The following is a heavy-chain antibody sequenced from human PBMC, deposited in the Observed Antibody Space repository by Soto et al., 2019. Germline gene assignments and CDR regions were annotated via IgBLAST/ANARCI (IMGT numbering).Heavy chain of an antibody. CDR1: GVTFSSYW. V-gene: IGHV3-7*05. J-gene: IGHJ5*02. D-gene: IGHD6-6*01. CDR2: INEDGSRK. CDR3: ARGSGSSSS. Sequence: EVQLEESGGGLVQPGGSLRLSCAASGVTFSSYWMSWVRQYPGRGLEGVANINEDGSRKYYFDSVKGRFTISRDNAKNSLSLQMNSLRADDTAVYYCARGSGSSSSWGQGTLVTVSS.